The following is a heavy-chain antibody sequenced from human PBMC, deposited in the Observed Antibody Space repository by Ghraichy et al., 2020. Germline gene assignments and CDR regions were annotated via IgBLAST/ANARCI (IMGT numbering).Heavy chain of an antibody. Sequence: GESLNISCQGSGFRFANYWIGWVRQMPGKGLECMGIIYPGDSDTRYNPSFQGQVTISADTSVSTAFLQWTSLKASDTAMYYCARIEYSASWGSMYLRWIDRWGQGTLVTVSS. V-gene: IGHV5-51*01. CDR3: ARIEYSASWGSMYLRWIDR. CDR1: GFRFANYW. CDR2: IYPGDSDT. J-gene: IGHJ5*02. D-gene: IGHD5-12*01.